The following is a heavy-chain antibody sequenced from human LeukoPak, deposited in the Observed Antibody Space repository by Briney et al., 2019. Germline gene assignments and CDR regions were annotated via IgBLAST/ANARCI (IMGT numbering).Heavy chain of an antibody. J-gene: IGHJ5*02. CDR1: GXTFSDSA. V-gene: IGHV3-73*01. CDR3: TTPNEGNWFDP. CDR2: IRDKGYGHAT. D-gene: IGHD2-8*01. Sequence: GGSLKLSWAASGXTFSDSAVHWVRQASGKGLEWVGRIRDKGYGHATAYAASVKGRFTLSRDDSKNTAYLQMNSLKTEDTALYYCTTPNEGNWFDPWGQGTLVTVSS.